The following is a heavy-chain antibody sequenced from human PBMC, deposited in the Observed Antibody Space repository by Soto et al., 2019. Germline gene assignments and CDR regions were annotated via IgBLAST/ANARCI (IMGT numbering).Heavy chain of an antibody. CDR1: GGSISSYY. D-gene: IGHD4-17*01. CDR3: ARVYGDEYYFDY. J-gene: IGHJ4*02. CDR2: IYYSGST. Sequence: SETLSLTCTVSGGSISSYYWSWIRQPPGKGLEWIGYIYYSGSTNYNPSLKRRVTISVDTSKNQFSLKLSSVTAADTAVYYCARVYGDEYYFDYWGQGTLVTVSS. V-gene: IGHV4-59*01.